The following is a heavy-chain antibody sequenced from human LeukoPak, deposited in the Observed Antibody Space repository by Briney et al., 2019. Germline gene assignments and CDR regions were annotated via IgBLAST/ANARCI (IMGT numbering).Heavy chain of an antibody. J-gene: IGHJ5*02. CDR3: ASGGIQDWFDP. V-gene: IGHV4-34*01. CDR2: INHSGST. Sequence: SETLSLTCAVYGVSFSGYYWSWIRQPPGKGLEWIGEINHSGSTNYNPSLKSRVTISVDTSKNQFSLKLSSVTAADTAVYYCASGGIQDWFDPWGQGTLVTVSS. CDR1: GVSFSGYY. D-gene: IGHD1-1*01.